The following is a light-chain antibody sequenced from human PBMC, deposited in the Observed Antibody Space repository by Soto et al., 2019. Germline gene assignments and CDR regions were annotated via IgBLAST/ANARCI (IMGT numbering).Light chain of an antibody. CDR1: SSDVGGFNY. Sequence: QSALTQPRSVSGSPGQSVTISCTGTSSDVGGFNYVSWYQQYPGKAPKLMIYDVTKRPSGVPDRFSGSKSGDTASLTISGLQAEDEADYYCYSYAGSYTWVFGGGTKVTVL. J-gene: IGLJ3*02. CDR3: YSYAGSYTWV. CDR2: DVT. V-gene: IGLV2-11*01.